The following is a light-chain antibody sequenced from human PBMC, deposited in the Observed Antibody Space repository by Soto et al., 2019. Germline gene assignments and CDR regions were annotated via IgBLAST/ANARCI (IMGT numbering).Light chain of an antibody. CDR3: QQYGASPPFT. CDR1: QSINNNY. CDR2: AAS. V-gene: IGKV3-20*01. J-gene: IGKJ4*01. Sequence: EIVLTQSPGTLSLSPGDRATLSCRASQSINNNYLAWYQQKPGQPPSLLIFAASSRATGIPDRFSGSGSGTAFSLPISRVELEEFAVHYCQQYGASPPFTVRGRTKVEIK.